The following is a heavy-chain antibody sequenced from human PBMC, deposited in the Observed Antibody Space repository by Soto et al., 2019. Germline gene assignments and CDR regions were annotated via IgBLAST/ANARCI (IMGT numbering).Heavy chain of an antibody. CDR1: GYTFTSYG. CDR3: ASRAGAFDY. V-gene: IGHV1-18*01. J-gene: IGHJ4*01. Sequence: QVQLVQSGPEVKKPGASVKVSCKTSGYTFTSYGISWVRQAPGQGLEWMGWITTDNGKTTYAQKFQGRVTMTTDTSTSIAYIELTGMRSDDRAVYYCASRAGAFDYVGQGTLVTVSS. CDR2: ITTDNGKT.